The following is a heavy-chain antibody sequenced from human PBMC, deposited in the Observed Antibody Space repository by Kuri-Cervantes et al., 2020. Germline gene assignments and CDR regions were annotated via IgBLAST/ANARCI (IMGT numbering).Heavy chain of an antibody. J-gene: IGHJ2*01. CDR3: ARVVVVVPDPNTGGWYFDL. CDR2: IIPIFGTA. V-gene: IGHV1-69*13. D-gene: IGHD2-2*01. CDR1: GGTLSSYA. Sequence: SVKVSCKASGGTLSSYAISWVRQAPGQGLEWMGGIIPIFGTANYAQKFQGRVTITADESTSTAYMELSSLRSEDTAVYYCARVVVVVPDPNTGGWYFDLWGRGTLVTVSS.